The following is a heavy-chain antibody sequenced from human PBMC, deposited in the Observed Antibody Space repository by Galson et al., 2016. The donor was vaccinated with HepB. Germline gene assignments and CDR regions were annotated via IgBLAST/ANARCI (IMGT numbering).Heavy chain of an antibody. Sequence: SLRLSCAVSGFTLKDYNINWVRQAPGKGLEWVSYISSSGRDIQYAGTVKGRFTISRDNSKNTLYVQMNNLRVEDTAVYYCSRGSQDDIEVDGDLEQDYWGQGTLVTVSS. D-gene: IGHD2-15*01. CDR1: GFTLKDYN. CDR3: SRGSQDDIEVDGDLEQDY. V-gene: IGHV3-48*01. J-gene: IGHJ4*02. CDR2: ISSSGRDI.